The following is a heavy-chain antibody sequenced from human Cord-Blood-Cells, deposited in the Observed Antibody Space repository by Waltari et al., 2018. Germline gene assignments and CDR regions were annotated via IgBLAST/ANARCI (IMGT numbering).Heavy chain of an antibody. D-gene: IGHD6-13*01. J-gene: IGHJ4*02. CDR2: SNPNRGGT. CDR3: ARGGGIAAAGTDY. V-gene: IGHV1-2*02. CDR1: GYTFTGYY. Sequence: QVQLVQSGAEVKKPGASVKVSCKASGYTFTGYYMHWVRQGPGQGLEWMGWSNPNRGGTNYAQKFQGRVTMTRDTSISTAYMGLGRLRSDDTAVYYCARGGGIAAAGTDYWGQGTLVTVSS.